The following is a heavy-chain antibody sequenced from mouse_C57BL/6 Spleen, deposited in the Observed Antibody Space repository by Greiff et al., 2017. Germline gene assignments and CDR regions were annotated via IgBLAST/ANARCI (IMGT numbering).Heavy chain of an antibody. CDR1: GYTFTSYG. J-gene: IGHJ4*01. CDR2: IYPRSGNT. D-gene: IGHD2-1*01. V-gene: IGHV1-81*01. Sequence: QVQLQQSGAELARPGASVKLSCKASGYTFTSYGISWVKQRTGQGLEWIGEIYPRSGNTYYNEKFKGKATLTADKSSSTAYMELRSLTSEDSAVYFCAREGYTGKSYAMDYWGQGTSVTVSS. CDR3: AREGYTGKSYAMDY.